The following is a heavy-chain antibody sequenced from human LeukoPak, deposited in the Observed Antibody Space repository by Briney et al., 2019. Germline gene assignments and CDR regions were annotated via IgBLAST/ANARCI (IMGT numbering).Heavy chain of an antibody. V-gene: IGHV1-18*04. CDR1: GYTFTSYG. CDR3: ARRPSSGWYGSDGMDV. J-gene: IGHJ6*04. CDR2: ISAYNGNT. D-gene: IGHD6-19*01. Sequence: ASVKVSCKASGYTFTSYGISWVRQAPGHGLEWMGWISAYNGNTNYAQKLQGRVTMTTDTSTSTAYMELRSLRSGDTAVYYCARRPSSGWYGSDGMDVWGKGTTVTVSS.